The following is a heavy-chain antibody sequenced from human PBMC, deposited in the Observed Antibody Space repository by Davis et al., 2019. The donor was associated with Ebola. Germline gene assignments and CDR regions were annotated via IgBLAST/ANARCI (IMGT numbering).Heavy chain of an antibody. CDR1: GGSISSYY. J-gene: IGHJ5*02. D-gene: IGHD2-15*01. Sequence: PSETLSLTCTVSGGSISSYYWSWIRQPPGKGLEWIGYIYYSGSTNYNPSLKSRVTISVDTSKNQFSLKLSSVTAADTAVYYCARVGCSGGSCYRGWFDPWGQGTLVTVSS. V-gene: IGHV4-59*01. CDR2: IYYSGST. CDR3: ARVGCSGGSCYRGWFDP.